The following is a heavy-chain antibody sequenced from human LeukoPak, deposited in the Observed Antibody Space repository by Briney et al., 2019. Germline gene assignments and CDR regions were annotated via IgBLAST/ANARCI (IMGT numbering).Heavy chain of an antibody. Sequence: ASVTVSCKASGYTFTSYGISWVRQAPGQGLEWMGWISAYNGNTNYGQKLQGRVTMTTDTSTSTAYMELRSLRSDDTAVYYCARDNPPRYWFGMDVWGKGTTVTVSS. CDR1: GYTFTSYG. D-gene: IGHD2-21*01. J-gene: IGHJ6*04. CDR3: ARDNPPRYWFGMDV. CDR2: ISAYNGNT. V-gene: IGHV1-18*04.